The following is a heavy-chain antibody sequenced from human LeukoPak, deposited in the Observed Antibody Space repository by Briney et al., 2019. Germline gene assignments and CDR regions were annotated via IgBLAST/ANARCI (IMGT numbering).Heavy chain of an antibody. CDR2: IIPIFGTA. CDR1: GGTFSSYA. V-gene: IGHV1-69*06. CDR3: ATHYDILTGRFDY. Sequence: SVKVSCKASGGTFSSYAISWVRQAPGQGLEWMGGIIPIFGTANYAQKFQGRVTITADKPTSTAYMELSSLRSEDTAVYYCATHYDILTGRFDYWGQGTLVTVSS. D-gene: IGHD3-9*01. J-gene: IGHJ4*02.